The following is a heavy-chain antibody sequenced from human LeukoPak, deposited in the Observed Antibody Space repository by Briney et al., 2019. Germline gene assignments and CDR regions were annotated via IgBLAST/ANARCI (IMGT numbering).Heavy chain of an antibody. D-gene: IGHD2-21*02. CDR1: GFTFSDYF. CDR3: ARGYCGGDCYGD. V-gene: IGHV3-21*01. J-gene: IGHJ1*01. Sequence: PGGSLRLSCAASGFTFSDYFMNWVRQAPGKGLEYVSSISGSSRHIYYADSVKGRFTISRDNTKSSLYLQMNSLRVEDMAVFYCARGYCGGDCYGDWGQGTLVTVSS. CDR2: ISGSSRHI.